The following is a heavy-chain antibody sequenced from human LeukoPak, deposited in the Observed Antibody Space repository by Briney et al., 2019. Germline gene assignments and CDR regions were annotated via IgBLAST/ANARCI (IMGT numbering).Heavy chain of an antibody. Sequence: ASVKVSCKASGYTFIGYYMHWVRQAPGQGLEWMGWINPNSGGTNYAQKFQGRVTMTRDTSISTAYMELSRLRSDDTAVYYCASIDFWSGYSNWFGPWGQGTLVTVSS. J-gene: IGHJ5*02. CDR2: INPNSGGT. CDR3: ASIDFWSGYSNWFGP. V-gene: IGHV1-2*02. CDR1: GYTFIGYY. D-gene: IGHD3-3*01.